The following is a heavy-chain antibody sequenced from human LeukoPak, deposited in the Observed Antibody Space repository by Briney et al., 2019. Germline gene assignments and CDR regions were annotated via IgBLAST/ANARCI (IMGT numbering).Heavy chain of an antibody. V-gene: IGHV4-4*08. D-gene: IGHD5-24*01. CDR1: GDSISSYY. Sequence: SSETLSLTCTVSGDSISSYYWSWIRQPPGKGLEWIGYIYYSGSTTPSGTATYNPSLESRVTISVDTSKNQFSLKLRSVIAADAAVYYCARSEEMATTRGGFDYWGQGTLVTVSS. J-gene: IGHJ4*02. CDR2: IYYSGSTT. CDR3: ARSEEMATTRGGFDY.